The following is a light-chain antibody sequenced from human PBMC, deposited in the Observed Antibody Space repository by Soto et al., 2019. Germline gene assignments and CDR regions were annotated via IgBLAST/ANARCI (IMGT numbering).Light chain of an antibody. V-gene: IGLV2-8*01. J-gene: IGLJ2*01. CDR1: SSDIGGYNS. CDR3: SSYTGSKNFVI. CDR2: AVN. Sequence: QSALTQPPSASGSPGQSVTISCTGTSSDIGGYNSVSWYQQHPGKVPKLIIYAVNKRASGVPDRFSGSKSGNTASLTVSGLQAEDEADYYCSSYTGSKNFVIFGGGTKLTVL.